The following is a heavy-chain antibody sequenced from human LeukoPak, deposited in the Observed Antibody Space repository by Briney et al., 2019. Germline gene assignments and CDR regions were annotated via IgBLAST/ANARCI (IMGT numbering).Heavy chain of an antibody. J-gene: IGHJ4*02. CDR1: GFTFSSYA. D-gene: IGHD3-16*01. V-gene: IGHV3-48*01. CDR2: ISSSSNTI. Sequence: PGGSLRLSCAASGFTFSSYAMSWVRQAPGKGLEWVSYISSSSNTIYYADSVKGRFTISRDNAKNSLYLQMNSLRVEDTAVYYCARDRLAQVWGQGTLVTVSS. CDR3: ARDRLAQV.